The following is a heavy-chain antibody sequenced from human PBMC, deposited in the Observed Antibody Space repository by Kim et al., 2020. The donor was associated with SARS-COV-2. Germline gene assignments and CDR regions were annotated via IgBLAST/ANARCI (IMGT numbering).Heavy chain of an antibody. CDR2: IWNDGSKK. V-gene: IGHV3-33*08. CDR1: ALTFSSYG. J-gene: IGHJ4*02. CDR3: ARDDRTKQL. Sequence: GGSLRLSCEASALTFSSYGMHWVRQAPGKGLEWVAVIWNDGSKKYYADSVKGRFIISSDNSKNTLYLQMNSLRVEDTAVYYCARDDRTKQLWGQGTLVTVSS. D-gene: IGHD1-1*01.